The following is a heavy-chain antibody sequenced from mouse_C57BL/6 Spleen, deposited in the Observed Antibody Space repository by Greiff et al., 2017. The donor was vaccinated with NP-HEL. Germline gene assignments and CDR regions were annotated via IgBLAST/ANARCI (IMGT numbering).Heavy chain of an antibody. CDR3: VIWGDRGLRRPFAY. J-gene: IGHJ3*01. V-gene: IGHV1-82*01. Sequence: VQLQQSGPELVKPGASVKISCKASGYAFSSSWMNWVKQRPGKGLEWIGRIYPGDGDTNYNGKFKGKATLTADKSSSTAYMQLSSLTSEDSAVYFCVIWGDRGLRRPFAYWGQGTLVTVSA. CDR1: GYAFSSSW. D-gene: IGHD2-12*01. CDR2: IYPGDGDT.